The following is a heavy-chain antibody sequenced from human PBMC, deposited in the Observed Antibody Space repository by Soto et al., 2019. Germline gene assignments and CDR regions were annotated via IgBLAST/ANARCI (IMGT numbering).Heavy chain of an antibody. CDR1: GFTFSTYA. V-gene: IGHV3-23*01. D-gene: IGHD6-13*01. Sequence: EVQLLKSGGGLVQPGGSLRLSCAASGFTFSTYAMSWVRQAPGRGLEWVSTISSADDTYYADSVKGRFTISRDNSKNTLYLQMNSLRGEDTAVYYCAKGEAVAGTEFDYWGQGTLVTVSS. CDR2: ISSADDT. J-gene: IGHJ4*02. CDR3: AKGEAVAGTEFDY.